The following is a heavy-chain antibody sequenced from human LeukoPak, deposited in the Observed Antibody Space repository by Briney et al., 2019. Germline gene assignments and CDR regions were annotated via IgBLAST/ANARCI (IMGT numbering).Heavy chain of an antibody. CDR2: IYYSGST. J-gene: IGHJ6*02. D-gene: IGHD5-12*01. Sequence: SETLSLTCTVSGGSISSDYWSWIRQPPEGGLEWIGYIYYSGSTNYNPSLKRRVTISLDTSKSQFSLKLRSVTAADTAVYYCARSGLDSRYYFGMDVWGQGTTVTVSS. CDR1: GGSISSDY. V-gene: IGHV4-59*01. CDR3: ARSGLDSRYYFGMDV.